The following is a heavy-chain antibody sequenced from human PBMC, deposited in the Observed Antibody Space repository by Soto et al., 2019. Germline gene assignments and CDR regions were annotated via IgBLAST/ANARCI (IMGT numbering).Heavy chain of an antibody. CDR1: GGSISSGGYS. J-gene: IGHJ4*02. Sequence: SETLSLTCAVSGGSISSGGYSWSWIRQPPGKGLEWIGYINHSGSTYYNPSLKSRVTISVDRSKNQFSLKLSSVTAADTAVYYCARGVASVVTSYFDYWGQGTLVTVSS. V-gene: IGHV4-30-2*01. D-gene: IGHD2-21*02. CDR3: ARGVASVVTSYFDY. CDR2: INHSGST.